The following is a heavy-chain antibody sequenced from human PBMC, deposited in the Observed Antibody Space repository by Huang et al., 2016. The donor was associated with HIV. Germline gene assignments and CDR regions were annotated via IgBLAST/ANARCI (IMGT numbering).Heavy chain of an antibody. D-gene: IGHD3-3*01. CDR1: GGSINTGRYY. CDR3: ARNHDFWRGRMFAISYFDV. J-gene: IGHJ2*01. V-gene: IGHV4-39*01. Sequence: QMRFQESGPGLVKPSGTLSLTCNVSGGSINTGRYYWGWIRKPPGKGLEWGGSLLYDGTMHYDPSLKGRLTMSADTSKNQFSLNLSSVTAADTAIYYCARNHDFWRGRMFAISYFDVWGRGTLVTVAS. CDR2: LLYDGTM.